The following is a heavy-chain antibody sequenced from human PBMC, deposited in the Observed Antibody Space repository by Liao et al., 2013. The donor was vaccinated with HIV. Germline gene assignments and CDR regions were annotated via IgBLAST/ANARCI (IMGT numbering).Heavy chain of an antibody. J-gene: IGHJ4*02. CDR3: ARDAYYSSSSARDSLRRNDY. D-gene: IGHD6-6*01. CDR1: GGSISSGDYY. Sequence: QVQLQESGPGLVKPSQTLSLTCTVSGGSISSGDYYWSWIRQPPGKGLEWIGYIYYSGSTYYNPSLKSRVTISVDTSKNQFSLKLSSVTAADTAVYYCARDAYYSSSSARDSLRRNDYWGQGTLVHRLL. V-gene: IGHV4-30-4*08. CDR2: IYYSGST.